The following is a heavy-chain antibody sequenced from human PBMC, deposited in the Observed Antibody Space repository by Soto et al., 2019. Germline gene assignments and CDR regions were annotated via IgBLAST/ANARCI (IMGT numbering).Heavy chain of an antibody. Sequence: QLQLQESGPGLVKPSETLSLTCTVSGGSINNSYYWGWIRQPPGKGLEWIGSIYYSGSTYYNPSLKSRVTISVDTSKNQFSLKLSSVTAADTAVYYCATVWFGESQHWGPGTLVTVSS. J-gene: IGHJ1*01. V-gene: IGHV4-39*01. CDR1: GGSINNSYY. D-gene: IGHD3-10*01. CDR3: ATVWFGESQH. CDR2: IYYSGST.